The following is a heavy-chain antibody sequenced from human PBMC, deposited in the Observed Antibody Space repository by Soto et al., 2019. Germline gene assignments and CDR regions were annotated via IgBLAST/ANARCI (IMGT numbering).Heavy chain of an antibody. Sequence: SLRLSWSVSGFPFATHAMHWVRQTPDKGLEWVAVISFDGSIQNYVDSVKDRFTIARNNSQNTLYLQMNSLRPEDTAVYYCATGTVSSRPYCVDYWGQGALVTVSS. J-gene: IGHJ4*02. CDR1: GFPFATHA. V-gene: IGHV3-30*04. CDR2: ISFDGSIQ. D-gene: IGHD4-17*01. CDR3: ATGTVSSRPYCVDY.